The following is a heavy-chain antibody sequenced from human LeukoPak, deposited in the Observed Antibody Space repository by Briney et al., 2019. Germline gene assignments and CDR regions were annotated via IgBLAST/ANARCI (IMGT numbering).Heavy chain of an antibody. V-gene: IGHV4-34*01. CDR2: INHSGST. CDR1: GGSFSGYY. J-gene: IGHJ4*02. Sequence: SETLSLTCAVYGGSFSGYYWSWIRQPPGKGLEWIGEINHSGSTNYNPSLKSRVAISVDTSKNQFSLKLSSVTAADTAVYYCARDDIWRYYFDYWGQGTLVTVSS. CDR3: ARDDIWRYYFDY.